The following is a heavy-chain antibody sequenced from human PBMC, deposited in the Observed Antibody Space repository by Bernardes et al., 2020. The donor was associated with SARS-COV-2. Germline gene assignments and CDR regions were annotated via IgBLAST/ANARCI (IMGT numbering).Heavy chain of an antibody. CDR1: GFTFSSYA. V-gene: IGHV3-23*01. CDR3: AKDLRTSGWYGYCDY. Sequence: GVSLRLSCAASGFTFSSYAMSWVRQAPGKGLEWVSSISGSGGSTYYADSVKGRFTISRDNSKNTLYLQMNSLRVDDTAEDYFAKDLRTSGWYGYCDYWGQGTRVTVSS. CDR2: ISGSGGST. D-gene: IGHD6-19*01. J-gene: IGHJ4*02.